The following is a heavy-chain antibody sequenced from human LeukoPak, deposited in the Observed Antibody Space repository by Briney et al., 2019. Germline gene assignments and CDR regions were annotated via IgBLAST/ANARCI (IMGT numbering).Heavy chain of an antibody. J-gene: IGHJ4*02. D-gene: IGHD2-21*02. V-gene: IGHV4-59*08. CDR1: GGSINYDY. Sequence: SETLSLTCTVSGGSINYDYWSWIRQSPGKRLEWIGYIHYSGATNYSPSLNSRVTISVDTSKNQFSLQLSSVTAADPALYYCATLRGASTAVFDSWGQGTLVTVSS. CDR2: IHYSGAT. CDR3: ATLRGASTAVFDS.